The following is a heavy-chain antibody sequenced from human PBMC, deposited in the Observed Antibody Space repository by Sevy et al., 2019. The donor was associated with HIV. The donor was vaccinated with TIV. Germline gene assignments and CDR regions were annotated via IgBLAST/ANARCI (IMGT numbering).Heavy chain of an antibody. CDR1: GFTFSGYW. V-gene: IGHV3-7*03. D-gene: IGHD2-2*01. J-gene: IGHJ4*02. Sequence: GGSLRLSCAASGFTFSGYWMHWVRQAPGKGLEWVANINEDGKTKYYVDSVKGRFSISRDNARNSLFLQMNNLRVDDTARYFCARAIGVGAAYWGQGTLVTVSS. CDR2: INEDGKTK. CDR3: ARAIGVGAAY.